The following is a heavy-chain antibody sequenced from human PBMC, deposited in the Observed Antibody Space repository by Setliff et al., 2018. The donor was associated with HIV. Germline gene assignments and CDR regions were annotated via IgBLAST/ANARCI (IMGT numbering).Heavy chain of an antibody. CDR3: AVWIREVIS. CDR1: GFTFSSYS. J-gene: IGHJ5*02. D-gene: IGHD3-10*01. Sequence: GGSLRLSCAASGFTFSSYSMNWVRQAPGKGLEWVGRTKNKDNSFTTEYAASVKGRFTISRDDSKNSLSLHMNSLKTEDTAVYYCAVWIREVISWGRGTLVTVSS. CDR2: TKNKDNSFTT. V-gene: IGHV3-72*01.